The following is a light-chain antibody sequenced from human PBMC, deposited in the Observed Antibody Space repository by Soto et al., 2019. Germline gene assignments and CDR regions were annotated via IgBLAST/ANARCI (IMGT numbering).Light chain of an antibody. CDR1: QSVYNN. J-gene: IGKJ2*01. Sequence: EIVMTQSPATLSVSPGERATLSCRASQSVYNNLAWYQQKPGQAPRLLIYGASSRATGIPDRFSGSGSGTDFTLTFSRLEPEDFAVYYCQQYGSSPYTFGQGTKLEIK. CDR2: GAS. CDR3: QQYGSSPYT. V-gene: IGKV3-20*01.